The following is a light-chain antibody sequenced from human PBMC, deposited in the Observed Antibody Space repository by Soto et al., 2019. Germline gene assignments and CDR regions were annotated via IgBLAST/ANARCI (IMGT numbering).Light chain of an antibody. CDR1: QSIGSN. CDR2: GAS. V-gene: IGKV3-20*01. J-gene: IGKJ1*01. CDR3: QQYGSSTRT. Sequence: EIVLTQSPATLSLSPGKRATLSCRASQSIGSNLAWYQQKPGQAPRLLIYGASSRATGIPDRFSGSGSGTDFTLTISRLEPEDFAVYYCQQYGSSTRTFGQGTKVDIK.